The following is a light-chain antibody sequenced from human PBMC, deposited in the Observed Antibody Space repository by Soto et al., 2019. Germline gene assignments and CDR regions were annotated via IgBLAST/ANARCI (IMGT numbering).Light chain of an antibody. J-gene: IGLJ2*01. CDR3: AAWDDSLNGVL. CDR1: SSNIGSNT. Sequence: QSVLTQPPSASGTPGQRVTISCSGSSSNIGSNTVNWYQHLPGTAPKLLIYSNNQRPSGVPDRFSGSKSGTSAFLAISGLQSEDEADYYCAAWDDSLNGVLFGGGTKLTVL. CDR2: SNN. V-gene: IGLV1-44*01.